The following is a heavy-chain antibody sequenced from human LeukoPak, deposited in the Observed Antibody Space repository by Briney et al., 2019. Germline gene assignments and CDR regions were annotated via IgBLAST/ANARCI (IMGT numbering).Heavy chain of an antibody. J-gene: IGHJ4*02. CDR3: ASRKLGNDY. Sequence: PSETLSLTCTVSGGSISSYYWSWIRQPPGKGLEWIGYIYYSGSINYNPSLKSRVTISVDTSKNQFSLKLSSVTAADTAVYYCASRKLGNDYWGQGTLVTVSS. CDR1: GGSISSYY. V-gene: IGHV4-59*01. D-gene: IGHD7-27*01. CDR2: IYYSGSI.